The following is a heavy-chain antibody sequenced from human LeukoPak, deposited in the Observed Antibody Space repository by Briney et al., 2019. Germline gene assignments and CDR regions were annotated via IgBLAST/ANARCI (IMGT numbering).Heavy chain of an antibody. V-gene: IGHV3-23*01. CDR1: GFTFTSYG. Sequence: GGSLRLSCGASGFTFTSYGMTWVRQAPGKGLEWVSGISGSGGSTHYADSVKGRFTISRDNSKNTLYLQMNSLRAEDTAVYYCAKNQGSRDGYNPGLLDYWGQGTLVTVSS. CDR3: AKNQGSRDGYNPGLLDY. D-gene: IGHD5-24*01. CDR2: ISGSGGST. J-gene: IGHJ4*02.